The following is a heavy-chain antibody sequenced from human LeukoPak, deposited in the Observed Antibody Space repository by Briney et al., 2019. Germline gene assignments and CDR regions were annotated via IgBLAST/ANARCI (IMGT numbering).Heavy chain of an antibody. CDR3: ARAVPQWRVPPRAFDI. J-gene: IGHJ3*02. CDR1: GGSISSYY. CDR2: IYYSGST. V-gene: IGHV4-59*01. D-gene: IGHD6-19*01. Sequence: SETLSLTCTVSGGSISSYYWSWLPQPPGKGLEWIGYIYYSGSTNFNPSLKSRVTISVDTSKNQFSLRLNSVTAADTAVYYRARAVPQWRVPPRAFDIWGQGTMVTVSS.